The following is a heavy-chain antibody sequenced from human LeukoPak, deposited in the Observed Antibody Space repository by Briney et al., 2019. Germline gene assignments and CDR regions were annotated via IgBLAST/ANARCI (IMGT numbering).Heavy chain of an antibody. CDR1: GGSISSYY. D-gene: IGHD3-3*01. CDR3: ARRRITIFGVVIRPQFDY. Sequence: PSETLSLTCTVSGGSISSYYWSWIRQPAGKGLEWIGRIYTSGSTNYNPSLKSRVTMSVDTSKNQFSLKLSSVTAADTAVYYCARRRITIFGVVIRPQFDYWGQGTLVTVSS. V-gene: IGHV4-4*07. J-gene: IGHJ4*02. CDR2: IYTSGST.